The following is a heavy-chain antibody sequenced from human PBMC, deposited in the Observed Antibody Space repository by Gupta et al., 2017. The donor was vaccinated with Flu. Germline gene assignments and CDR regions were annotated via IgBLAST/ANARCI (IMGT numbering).Heavy chain of an antibody. D-gene: IGHD5-24*01. V-gene: IGHV3-30*18. J-gene: IGHJ6*02. CDR3: AKDWRWDNNNYGMNV. CDR2: ISHDGRTY. CDR1: GFSSSNYC. Sequence: QGRAAGAGGGVLEPGRALRLSREASGFSSSNYCMYWVRPAPGKGLEWVAVISHDGRTYYHTDSVKGRFTISRDNSRNTLYLQMSSLRTEDTAVYYCAKDWRWDNNNYGMNVWGQGTTVTVSS.